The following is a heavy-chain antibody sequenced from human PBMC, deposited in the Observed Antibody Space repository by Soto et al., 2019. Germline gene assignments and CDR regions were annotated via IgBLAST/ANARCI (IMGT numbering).Heavy chain of an antibody. J-gene: IGHJ6*03. Sequence: EVQLLESGGGLVQPGGSLRLSCAASGFTLTSYAVSWVRQAPGKGLEYVSGISSNGVGTYYANSVQGRFTISRDNSKNTVYLQMGSLRPEDMAVYYCARRARPDFYYMDVWGKGTTVTVSS. D-gene: IGHD6-6*01. CDR2: ISSNGVGT. CDR3: ARRARPDFYYMDV. CDR1: GFTLTSYA. V-gene: IGHV3-64*01.